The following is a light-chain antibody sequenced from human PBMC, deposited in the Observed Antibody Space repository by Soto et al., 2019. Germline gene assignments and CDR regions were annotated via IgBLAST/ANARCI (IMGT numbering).Light chain of an antibody. Sequence: QSVLTQAPSASGTPGQRVTISCSGSNSNIGKNTVNWYQQLPGMAPKLLIYTNNQRPSGVPDRFSGSKSGNTASLTISGLQAEDEADYYCCLYAVTFYVFGTGTKVTVL. V-gene: IGLV1-44*01. CDR3: CLYAVTFYV. CDR2: TNN. CDR1: NSNIGKNT. J-gene: IGLJ1*01.